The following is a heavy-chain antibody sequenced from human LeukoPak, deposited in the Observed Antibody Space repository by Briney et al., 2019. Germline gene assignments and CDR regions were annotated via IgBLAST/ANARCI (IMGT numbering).Heavy chain of an antibody. D-gene: IGHD5-12*01. CDR3: ARGSLYSGYESVD. Sequence: GGSLRLSCAASGFTFSSYWITWVRQAPGKGLEWVANINQDGSEKCYVDSVKGRFTISRDNAKNSLSLQMNSLRVEDTAVYYRARGSLYSGYESVDWGQGTLVTVSS. V-gene: IGHV3-7*01. J-gene: IGHJ4*02. CDR1: GFTFSSYW. CDR2: INQDGSEK.